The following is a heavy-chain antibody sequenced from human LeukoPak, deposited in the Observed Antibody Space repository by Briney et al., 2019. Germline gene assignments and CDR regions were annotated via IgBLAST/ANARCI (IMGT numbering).Heavy chain of an antibody. V-gene: IGHV1-69*13. CDR1: GGTFSNYA. Sequence: GASVKVSCKASGGTFSNYAISWVRQAPGQGLEWMGGIIPIFGTANYAQKFQGRVTITADESTSTAYMELSSLRSEDTAVYYCATGPTRGWLVDYWGQGTLVTVSS. CDR3: ATGPTRGWLVDY. CDR2: IIPIFGTA. D-gene: IGHD1-26*01. J-gene: IGHJ4*02.